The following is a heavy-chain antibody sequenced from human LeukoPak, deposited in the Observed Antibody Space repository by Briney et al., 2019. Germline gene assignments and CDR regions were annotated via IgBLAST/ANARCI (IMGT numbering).Heavy chain of an antibody. CDR3: AKELVYYDSSGYYEGDY. J-gene: IGHJ4*02. CDR1: GFTFSSYG. Sequence: GRSLRLSCAASGFTFSSYGTHWVRQAPGKGLEWVAVISYDGSNKYYADSVKGRFTISRDNSKNTLYLQMNSLRAEDTAVYYCAKELVYYDSSGYYEGDYWGQGTLVTVSS. D-gene: IGHD3-22*01. CDR2: ISYDGSNK. V-gene: IGHV3-30*18.